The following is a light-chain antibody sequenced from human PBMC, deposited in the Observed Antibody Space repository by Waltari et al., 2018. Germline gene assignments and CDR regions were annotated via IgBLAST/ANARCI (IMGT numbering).Light chain of an antibody. CDR3: FRSFSGAWV. Sequence: QAVVTQEPSLTVSPGGTVTLTCDSSTGAVTSGHYPYWFQQKPGQAPRRLIYDTSNKPACSAARFSGALRGGKAALTLAGAQRGDEAEYYCFRSFSGAWVFGGGTKLTVL. V-gene: IGLV7-46*01. J-gene: IGLJ3*02. CDR2: DTS. CDR1: TGAVTSGHY.